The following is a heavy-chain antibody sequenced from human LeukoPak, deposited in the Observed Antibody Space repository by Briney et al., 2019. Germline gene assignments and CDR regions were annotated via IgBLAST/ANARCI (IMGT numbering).Heavy chain of an antibody. Sequence: PSETLSLTCAVYGGSFSGYHWSWIRQPPGKGLEWIGEINHSGSTNYNPSLKSRVTISVDTSKNQFSLKLSSVTAADTAVYYCARGPYGGNAASYFDYWGQGTLVTVS. J-gene: IGHJ4*02. CDR1: GGSFSGYH. D-gene: IGHD4-23*01. CDR3: ARGPYGGNAASYFDY. V-gene: IGHV4-34*01. CDR2: INHSGST.